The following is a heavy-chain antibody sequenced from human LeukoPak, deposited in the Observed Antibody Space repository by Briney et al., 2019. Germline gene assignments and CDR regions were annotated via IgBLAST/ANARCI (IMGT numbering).Heavy chain of an antibody. CDR1: GFTFSNYY. J-gene: IGHJ4*02. V-gene: IGHV3-11*04. CDR3: AKGGYDSSGYLAYYFDY. CDR2: ISSSGNPI. D-gene: IGHD3-22*01. Sequence: GGSLRLSCAASGFTFSNYYMSWIRQAPGKGLEWVSYISSSGNPIYYADSVKGRFTISRDNAKNSLYLQMNSLRAEDTAVYYCAKGGYDSSGYLAYYFDYWGQGTLVTVSS.